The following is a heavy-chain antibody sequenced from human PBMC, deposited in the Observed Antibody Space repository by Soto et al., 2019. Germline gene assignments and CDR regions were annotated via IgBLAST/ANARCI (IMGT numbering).Heavy chain of an antibody. D-gene: IGHD3-3*01. CDR1: GFTFSSYA. CDR3: ASPVGGSWITIFGVATASYYGMDV. J-gene: IGHJ6*02. Sequence: GGSLRLSCAASGFTFSSYAMHWVRQAPGKGLEWVAVISYDGSNKYYADSVKGRFTISRDNSKNTLYLQMNSLRAEDTAVYYCASPVGGSWITIFGVATASYYGMDVWGQGTTVTVSS. V-gene: IGHV3-30-3*01. CDR2: ISYDGSNK.